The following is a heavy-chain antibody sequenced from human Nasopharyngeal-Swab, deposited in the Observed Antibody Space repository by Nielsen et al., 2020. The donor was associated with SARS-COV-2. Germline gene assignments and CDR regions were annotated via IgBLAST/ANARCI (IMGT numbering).Heavy chain of an antibody. D-gene: IGHD3/OR15-3a*01. V-gene: IGHV3-48*03. J-gene: IGHJ4*02. CDR3: ARGLRGRTDFDY. CDR2: ISTTGTTM. Sequence: GASLKISCAASGFTFSSYEMNWIRQAPGKGLEWVSYISTTGTTMYYADSVKGRFIISRDNAKNSLFLQMNSLRAEDTAVYYCARGLRGRTDFDYWGQGTLVTVSS. CDR1: GFTFSSYE.